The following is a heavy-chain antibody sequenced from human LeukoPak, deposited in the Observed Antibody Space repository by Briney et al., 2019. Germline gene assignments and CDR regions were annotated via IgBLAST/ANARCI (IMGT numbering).Heavy chain of an antibody. V-gene: IGHV3-20*04. CDR2: INWNGGST. D-gene: IGHD3-22*01. J-gene: IGHJ4*02. Sequence: GGSLRLSCAASGFTFSNAWMSWVRQAPGKGLEWVSGINWNGGSTGYADSVKGRFTISRDNAKNSLYLQMNSLRAEDTALYYCARPTTYYYDSSGYPFDYWGQGTLVTVSS. CDR1: GFTFSNAW. CDR3: ARPTTYYYDSSGYPFDY.